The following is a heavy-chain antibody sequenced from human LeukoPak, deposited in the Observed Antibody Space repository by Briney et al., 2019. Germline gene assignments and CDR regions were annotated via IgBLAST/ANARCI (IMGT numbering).Heavy chain of an antibody. CDR1: GFTFSSYS. V-gene: IGHV3-21*01. CDR2: ISSSSSYI. D-gene: IGHD2-2*03. J-gene: IGHJ6*02. Sequence: GGSLRLSCAASGFTFSSYSMNWVRQASGKGLEWVSSISSSSSYIYYADSVKGRFTISRDNAKNSLYLQMNSLRAEDTAVYYCARWNGDCSTTSCPYYYGMDVWGQGTTVTVSS. CDR3: ARWNGDCSTTSCPYYYGMDV.